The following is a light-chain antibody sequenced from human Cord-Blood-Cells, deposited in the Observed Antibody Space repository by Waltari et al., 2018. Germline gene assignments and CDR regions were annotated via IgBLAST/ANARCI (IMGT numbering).Light chain of an antibody. Sequence: EIVLPQSQANLSLSPGERTTLSCRDSQSFSSYLAWYQQKPGQTSRLLIYDASNRATRIPARCSCSVSGTDFTLTISSLEPEDFAVYYCQQRRNWLTFGGGTKVEIK. J-gene: IGKJ4*01. V-gene: IGKV3-11*01. CDR1: QSFSSY. CDR2: DAS. CDR3: QQRRNWLT.